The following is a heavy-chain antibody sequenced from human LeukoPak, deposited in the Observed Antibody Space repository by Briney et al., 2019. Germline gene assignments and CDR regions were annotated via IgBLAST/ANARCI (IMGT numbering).Heavy chain of an antibody. CDR3: ARSPAGALHDY. V-gene: IGHV4-59*12. Sequence: PSETLSLTCSLSGGSISRYYWSWIRQTPGEGLEWIGYIYHSGSTKYNPSFQSRVTISLDTNKNQFSLKLSSVTAADTAVYYCARSPAGALHDYWGQGTLVTVSS. CDR1: GGSISRYY. D-gene: IGHD1-26*01. J-gene: IGHJ4*02. CDR2: IYHSGST.